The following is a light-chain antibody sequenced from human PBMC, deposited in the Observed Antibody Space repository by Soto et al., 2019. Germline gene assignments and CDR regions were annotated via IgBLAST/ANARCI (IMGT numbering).Light chain of an antibody. V-gene: IGKV3-20*01. CDR2: TAS. CDR1: QSVASNY. J-gene: IGKJ2*01. Sequence: EIVLTQSPGTLSLSPGERATLSCRASQSVASNYLAWYQQKPGQAPRLLIYTASSRATGIPDRFSGSGSGTDFTLTISRLEPEDSAVFYCQQYHSSPPTFTFGQGTKLEI. CDR3: QQYHSSPPTFT.